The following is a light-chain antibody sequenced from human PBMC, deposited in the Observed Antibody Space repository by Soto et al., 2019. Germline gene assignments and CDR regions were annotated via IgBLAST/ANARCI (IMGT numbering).Light chain of an antibody. J-gene: IGLJ1*01. Sequence: QSVLTQPSSLSVSPGQAITISFTGTSSDIGGFYYVSCYQHHPGKDPKLMIYQVSNRPSGVSNRFSGSKSGNTASLTISGLQAEDEADYFCSSYSSSSTFYVFGAGTKVTVL. CDR3: SSYSSSSTFYV. V-gene: IGLV2-14*01. CDR1: SSDIGGFYY. CDR2: QVS.